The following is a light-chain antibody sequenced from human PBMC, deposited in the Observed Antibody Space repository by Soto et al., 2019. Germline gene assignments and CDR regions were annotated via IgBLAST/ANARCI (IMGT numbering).Light chain of an antibody. CDR2: AAS. Sequence: DIQMTQSPSSVSASLGDRFTITCRASERINTYLAWYQQQPGKAPKLLIYAASSLQSGVPSRFSGSGSGTEFTLTISNLQPEDFATYYCQQANSPPLTFGGGTKVDIK. V-gene: IGKV1-12*01. CDR3: QQANSPPLT. CDR1: ERINTY. J-gene: IGKJ4*01.